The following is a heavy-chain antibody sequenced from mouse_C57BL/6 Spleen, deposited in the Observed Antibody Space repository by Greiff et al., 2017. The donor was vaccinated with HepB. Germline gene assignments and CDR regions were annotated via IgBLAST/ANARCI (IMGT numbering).Heavy chain of an antibody. CDR2: IWTGGGT. V-gene: IGHV2-9-1*01. CDR1: GFSLTSYA. D-gene: IGHD1-1*01. CDR3: ARQAHYVQGYFDY. Sequence: VHLVESGPGLVAPSQSLSITCTVSGFSLTSYAISWVRQPPGKGLEWLGVIWTGGGTNYNSALKSRLSISKDNSKSQVFLKMNSLQTDDTARYYCARQAHYVQGYFDYWGQGTTLTVSS. J-gene: IGHJ2*01.